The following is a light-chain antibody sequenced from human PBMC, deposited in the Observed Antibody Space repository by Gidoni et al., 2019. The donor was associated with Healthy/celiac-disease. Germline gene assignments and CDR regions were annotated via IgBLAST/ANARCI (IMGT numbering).Light chain of an antibody. J-gene: IGLJ3*02. CDR1: ALPKKY. CDR2: EDS. Sequence: SYELTQPPSVSVSPGPTARITCSGDALPKKYAYWYQQKSGQAPVLVIYEDSKRPSGIPERFSGSSSGTRATLTISGAQVEDEADYYCYSTDSSGNHRVFGGGTKLTVL. V-gene: IGLV3-10*01. CDR3: YSTDSSGNHRV.